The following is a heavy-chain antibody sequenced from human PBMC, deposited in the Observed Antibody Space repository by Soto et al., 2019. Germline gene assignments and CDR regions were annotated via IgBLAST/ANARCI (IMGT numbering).Heavy chain of an antibody. V-gene: IGHV4-39*01. CDR2: IYYTGNT. CDR1: GGSISSTSYY. D-gene: IGHD3-10*01. Sequence: PSETLSLTCTVSGGSISSTSYYWGWVRQPPGKGLEWIGSIYYTGNTYYNPSLKSRITASVETSKNQISLKLSSVTAADTAVYFCARRPMVRGIISHFDYWGQG. J-gene: IGHJ4*02. CDR3: ARRPMVRGIISHFDY.